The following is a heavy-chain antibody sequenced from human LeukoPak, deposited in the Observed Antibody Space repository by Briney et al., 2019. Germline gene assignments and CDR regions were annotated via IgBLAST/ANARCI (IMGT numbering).Heavy chain of an antibody. D-gene: IGHD5-12*01. CDR1: GFTFSSYS. Sequence: GGSLRLSCAASGFTFSSYSMNWVRQAPGKGLEWVSSISSSSSYIYYADSVKGRFTISRDNAKNSLYLQMNSLRAEDTAVYYCARLEAWLRNFDYWGQGTLVTVSS. CDR2: ISSSSSYI. V-gene: IGHV3-21*01. J-gene: IGHJ4*02. CDR3: ARLEAWLRNFDY.